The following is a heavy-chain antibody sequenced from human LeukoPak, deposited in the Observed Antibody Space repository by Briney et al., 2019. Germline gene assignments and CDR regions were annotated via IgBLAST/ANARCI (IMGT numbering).Heavy chain of an antibody. J-gene: IGHJ4*02. V-gene: IGHV4-34*01. CDR1: GGSFSGYY. CDR2: INHSGST. Sequence: PSETLSLTCAVYGGSFSGYYWSWIRQPPGKGLEWIGEINHSGSTNYNPSLKSRVTISVDTSKNQFSLKLSSVTAADTAVYYCARHIVGATTFDYWGQGTLVTVSS. D-gene: IGHD1-26*01. CDR3: ARHIVGATTFDY.